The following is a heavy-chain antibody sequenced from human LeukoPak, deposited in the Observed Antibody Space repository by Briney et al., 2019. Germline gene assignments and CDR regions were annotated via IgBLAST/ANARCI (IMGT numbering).Heavy chain of an antibody. CDR3: ARDTGQQPPGY. V-gene: IGHV4-39*07. D-gene: IGHD1-14*01. CDR2: IYYSGST. J-gene: IGHJ4*02. CDR1: GGSISSSSYY. Sequence: SETLSLTCTVSGGSISSSSYYWGWIRQPPGKGLEWIGSIYYSGSTYYNPSLKSRVTISVDTSKNQFSLKLSSVTAADTAVYYCARDTGQQPPGYWGQGTLVTVSS.